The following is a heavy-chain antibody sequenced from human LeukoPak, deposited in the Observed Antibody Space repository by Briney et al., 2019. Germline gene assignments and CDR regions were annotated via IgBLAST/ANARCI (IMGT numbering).Heavy chain of an antibody. CDR3: ARDLVQLWSKDY. J-gene: IGHJ4*02. Sequence: GSLRLSCAASGFTFSNYELNWVRQAPGKGLEWLSYISSSGCNIYYADSVNGRFTISRDNAKNSLYLQMNSLRGEDTAVYYCARDLVQLWSKDYWGQGALVTVSS. V-gene: IGHV3-48*03. CDR1: GFTFSNYE. CDR2: ISSSGCNI. D-gene: IGHD5-18*01.